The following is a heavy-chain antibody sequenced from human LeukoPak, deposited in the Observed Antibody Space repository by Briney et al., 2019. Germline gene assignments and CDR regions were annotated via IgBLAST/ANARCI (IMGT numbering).Heavy chain of an antibody. CDR1: GGSISSYY. CDR2: IYYSGST. Sequence: PSETLSLTCTVSGGSISSYYWSWIRQPPGKGLEWIGYIYYSGSTNYNPSLKSRVTISVDTSKNQFSLKLSSVTAADTAVYYCARGRRLRVAALGFDPWGQGTLVTVSS. CDR3: ARGRRLRVAALGFDP. J-gene: IGHJ5*02. D-gene: IGHD2-15*01. V-gene: IGHV4-59*01.